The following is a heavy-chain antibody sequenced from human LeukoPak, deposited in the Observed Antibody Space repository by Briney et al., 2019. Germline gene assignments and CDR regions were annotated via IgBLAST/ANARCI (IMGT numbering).Heavy chain of an antibody. Sequence: SETLSLTCTVSGCSISSYYWSWIRQPPGKGLEWIGYIYYSGSTNYNPSLKSRVTISVDTSKNQFSLKLSSVTAADTAVYYCARDKVVVPAAPYYYYGMDVWGQGTTVTVSS. CDR1: GCSISSYY. J-gene: IGHJ6*02. CDR2: IYYSGST. V-gene: IGHV4-59*01. D-gene: IGHD2-2*01. CDR3: ARDKVVVPAAPYYYYGMDV.